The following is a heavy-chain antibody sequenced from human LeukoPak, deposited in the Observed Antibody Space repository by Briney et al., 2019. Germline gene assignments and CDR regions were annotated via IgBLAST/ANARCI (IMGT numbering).Heavy chain of an antibody. J-gene: IGHJ6*03. CDR2: ISSSSSYI. CDR1: GFTFSSYS. CDR3: ARERITIFGVVIKYMDV. Sequence: GGSLRLSCAASGFTFSSYSMNWVRQAPGKGLEWVSSISSSSSYIYYADSVKGRFTISRDNAKNSLYLQMNSLRAEDTAVYYCARERITIFGVVIKYMDVWGKGTTVTVSS. V-gene: IGHV3-21*01. D-gene: IGHD3-3*01.